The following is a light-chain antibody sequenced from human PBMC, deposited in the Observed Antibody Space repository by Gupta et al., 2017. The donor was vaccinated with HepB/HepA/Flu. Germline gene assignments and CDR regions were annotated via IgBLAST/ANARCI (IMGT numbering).Light chain of an antibody. CDR2: VTS. J-gene: IGKJ1*01. CDR3: QHTYSSLST. Sequence: DIQRTQSPLSLSAYVGDRVTITCRANQSISNYFTWYQQKPGKAPKVLIYVTSSLKSGVPSRFSGSGSETDFTLTISSLQPDDFATYYCQHTYSSLSTFGQGTKVEIK. CDR1: QSISNY. V-gene: IGKV1-39*01.